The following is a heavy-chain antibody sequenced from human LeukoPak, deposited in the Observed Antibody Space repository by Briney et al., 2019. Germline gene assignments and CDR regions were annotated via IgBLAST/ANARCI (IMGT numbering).Heavy chain of an antibody. Sequence: VASVKVSCKASGGTFSSYAISWVRQAPGQGLEWMGGIIPIFGTANYAQKFQGRVTITADKSTSTAYMELSSLRSEDTAVYYCASPRELRYFDWFKDHDAFDIWGQGTMGTVSS. CDR1: GGTFSSYA. J-gene: IGHJ3*02. CDR2: IIPIFGTA. CDR3: ASPRELRYFDWFKDHDAFDI. V-gene: IGHV1-69*06. D-gene: IGHD3-9*01.